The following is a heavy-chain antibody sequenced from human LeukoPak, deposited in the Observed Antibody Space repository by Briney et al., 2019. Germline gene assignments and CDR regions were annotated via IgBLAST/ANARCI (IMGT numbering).Heavy chain of an antibody. CDR2: ISSSGSTI. V-gene: IGHV3-48*03. D-gene: IGHD5-18*01. CDR1: GFTFSSYE. J-gene: IGHJ4*02. CDR3: ARVSPRGYSYEDYYFDY. Sequence: GGSLRLSCAASGFTFSSYEMNWVRQAPGRGLEWVSYISSSGSTIYYADSVKGRFTISRDNAKNSLYLQMNSLRAEDTAVYYCARVSPRGYSYEDYYFDYWGQGTLVTVSS.